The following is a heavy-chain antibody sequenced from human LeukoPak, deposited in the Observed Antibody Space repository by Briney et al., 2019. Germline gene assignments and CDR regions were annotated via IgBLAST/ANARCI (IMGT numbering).Heavy chain of an antibody. CDR2: ISYDGSNK. J-gene: IGHJ4*02. V-gene: IGHV3-30-3*01. CDR1: GFTFSSYA. CDR3: AREGIAAHFDY. D-gene: IGHD6-13*01. Sequence: QPGGSLRLSCAASGFTFSSYAMHWVRQAPGKGLEWVAVISYDGSNKYYADSVKGRFTISRDNSKNTLYLQMNSLRAEDTAVYYCAREGIAAHFDYWGQGTLVTVSS.